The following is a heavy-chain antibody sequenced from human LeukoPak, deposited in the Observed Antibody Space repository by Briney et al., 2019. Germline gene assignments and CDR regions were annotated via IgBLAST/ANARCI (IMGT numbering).Heavy chain of an antibody. CDR2: VSSGGERT. J-gene: IGHJ4*02. D-gene: IGHD1-26*01. Sequence: GGSLRLSCAASRFTFSSYAMNWVRQAPGKGLQWVSTVSSGGERTNYADPVKGRFTVSRDNSKNTLYLQMNSLRPEDTAVYFCARGGAEWELLYGQGEFDYWGQGTLVTVSS. V-gene: IGHV3-23*01. CDR1: RFTFSSYA. CDR3: ARGGAEWELLYGQGEFDY.